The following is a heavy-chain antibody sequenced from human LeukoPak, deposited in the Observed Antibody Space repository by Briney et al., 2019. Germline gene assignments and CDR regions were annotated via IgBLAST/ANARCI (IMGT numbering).Heavy chain of an antibody. J-gene: IGHJ5*02. Sequence: PSETLSLTCTVSVGSIYITTFYCGWIRQPPGEGLGWIGSIYYSGSTYYNPSLKSRVTISVDTSKNQFSLKLSSVTAADTAVYYCAREWVDFGVVILRPGWFDPWGQGTLVTVSS. CDR2: IYYSGST. CDR1: VGSIYITTFY. D-gene: IGHD3-3*01. V-gene: IGHV4-39*07. CDR3: AREWVDFGVVILRPGWFDP.